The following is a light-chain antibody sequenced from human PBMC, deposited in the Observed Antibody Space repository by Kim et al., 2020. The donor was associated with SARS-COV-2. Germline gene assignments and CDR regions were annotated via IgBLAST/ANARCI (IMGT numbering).Light chain of an antibody. J-gene: IGLJ3*02. V-gene: IGLV1-44*01. CDR2: SNN. CDR3: AAWDDSLNAWV. CDR1: SAHIESKT. Sequence: QMVTISFPGSSAHIESKTAHWYKKLPGTAPKVLIYSNNQRPSGVPDRFSGSKSGTSASLAISGLQSEDEADYYCAAWDDSLNAWVFGGGTQLTVL.